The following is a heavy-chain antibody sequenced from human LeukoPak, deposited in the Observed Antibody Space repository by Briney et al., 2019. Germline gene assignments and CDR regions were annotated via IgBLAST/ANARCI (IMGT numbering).Heavy chain of an antibody. Sequence: PSETLSLTCAVSGGSISSSNWWSWVRQPPGKGLEWIGEIYHSGSTNYNPSLKSRDTISVDTSKNQFSLKLSSVTAADTAVYYCARGRRTTLNWFDPWGQGTLVTVSS. CDR2: IYHSGST. D-gene: IGHD4-11*01. J-gene: IGHJ5*02. CDR1: GGSISSSNW. CDR3: ARGRRTTLNWFDP. V-gene: IGHV4-4*02.